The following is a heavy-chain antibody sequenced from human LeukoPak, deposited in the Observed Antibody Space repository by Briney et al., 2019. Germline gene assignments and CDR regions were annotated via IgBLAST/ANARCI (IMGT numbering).Heavy chain of an antibody. CDR1: GYTFTGYY. D-gene: IGHD1-26*01. Sequence: ASVKVSCKASGYTFTGYYMHWVRQAPGQGLEWMGRINPNSGGTNYAQKLQGRVTMTTDTSTSTAYMELRSLRSDDTAVYYCARQCGSLCPFDYWGQGTLVTVSS. V-gene: IGHV1-2*06. CDR2: INPNSGGT. CDR3: ARQCGSLCPFDY. J-gene: IGHJ4*02.